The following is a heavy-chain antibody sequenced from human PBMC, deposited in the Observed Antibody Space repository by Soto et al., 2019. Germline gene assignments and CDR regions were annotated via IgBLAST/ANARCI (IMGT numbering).Heavy chain of an antibody. CDR1: GYTFTSYG. D-gene: IGHD3-3*01. V-gene: IGHV1-18*01. CDR2: ISAYNGNT. CDR3: ARVSDFWSGPDPHYYYYYMDV. Sequence: ASVKVSCKASGYTFTSYGISWVRQAPGQGLEWMGWISAYNGNTNYAQKLQGRVTMTTDTSTRTAYMELRSLRSDDTAVYYCARVSDFWSGPDPHYYYYYMDVWGKGTTVTVSS. J-gene: IGHJ6*03.